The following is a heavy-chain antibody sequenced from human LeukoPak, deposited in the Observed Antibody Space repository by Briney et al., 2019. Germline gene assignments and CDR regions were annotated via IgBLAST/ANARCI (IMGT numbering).Heavy chain of an antibody. J-gene: IGHJ4*02. D-gene: IGHD1-14*01. CDR3: AKNRRLLGD. CDR2: INSDGSST. Sequence: GGSLRLSCAASGFTFSSYWMHWVRQAPGKGLVWVSRINSDGSSTSYADSVKGRFTISRDNAKKSVYLQMKGLRADDTAVYYCAKNRRLLGDWGQGTLVTVSS. CDR1: GFTFSSYW. V-gene: IGHV3-74*01.